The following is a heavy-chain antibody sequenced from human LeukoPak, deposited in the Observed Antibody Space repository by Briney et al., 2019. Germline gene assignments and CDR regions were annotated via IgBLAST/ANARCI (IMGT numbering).Heavy chain of an antibody. V-gene: IGHV5-51*01. CDR1: GYTFPIYW. D-gene: IGHD3-10*01. Sequence: KPGESLKISCKPSGYTFPIYWSAWVGQMPGEGLKWMGIIYPGDSDTRYSPSFQGQITISADKSISTAYLQWSSLAGSVIAIYYCARRSTYGSGTNYLFDYWGQGTLVTVSS. CDR3: ARRSTYGSGTNYLFDY. J-gene: IGHJ4*02. CDR2: IYPGDSDT.